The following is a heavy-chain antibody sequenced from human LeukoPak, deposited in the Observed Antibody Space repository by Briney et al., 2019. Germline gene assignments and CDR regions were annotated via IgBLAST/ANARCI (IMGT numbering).Heavy chain of an antibody. CDR2: ISGSGGST. D-gene: IGHD1-26*01. CDR3: AKGTTRGSYERYYFDY. V-gene: IGHV3-23*01. Sequence: PGGSLRLSCAASGFTFSSYAMSWVRQTPGKGLEWVSTISGSGGSTNYADSVKGRFTISRDNSKNTLYLQMNSLRAEDTAVYYCAKGTTRGSYERYYFDYWGQGTLVTVSA. CDR1: GFTFSSYA. J-gene: IGHJ4*02.